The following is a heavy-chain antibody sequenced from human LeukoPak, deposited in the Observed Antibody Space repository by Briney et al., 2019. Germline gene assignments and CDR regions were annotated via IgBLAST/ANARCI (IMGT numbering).Heavy chain of an antibody. CDR1: GGSFSGYY. V-gene: IGHV4-59*08. D-gene: IGHD2-8*01. CDR3: ARKCSSAVCYMY. J-gene: IGHJ4*02. CDR2: IYYSGST. Sequence: PSETLSLTCAVYGGSFSGYYWSWIRQPPGKGLEWIGSIYYSGSTNYNPSLKSRVTISVDTSKNQFSLKLSSVTAADTAVYYCARKCSSAVCYMYWGQGTLVTVSA.